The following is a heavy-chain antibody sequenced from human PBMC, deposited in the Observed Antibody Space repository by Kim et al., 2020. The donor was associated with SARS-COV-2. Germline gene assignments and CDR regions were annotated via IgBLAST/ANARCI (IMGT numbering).Heavy chain of an antibody. Sequence: SETLSLTCAVYGVSFSGYYWSWIRQPPGKGLEWIGEIYHSGSTNYNPSLKSRVTISVDTSKNQFSLKLSTVTAADTAVYYCARDSSSFYGMDGWGQGTTVTVS. CDR1: GVSFSGYY. D-gene: IGHD6-13*01. CDR3: ARDSSSFYGMDG. CDR2: IYHSGST. V-gene: IGHV4-34*01. J-gene: IGHJ6*02.